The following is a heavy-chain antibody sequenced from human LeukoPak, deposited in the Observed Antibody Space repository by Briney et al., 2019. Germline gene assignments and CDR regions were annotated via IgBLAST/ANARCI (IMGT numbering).Heavy chain of an antibody. CDR2: ISWNSGSI. V-gene: IGHV3-9*01. Sequence: GGSLRLSCAAPGFTFDDYAMHWVRQAPGKGLEWVSGISWNSGSIGYADSVKGRFTISRDNAKNSLYLQMNSLRAEDTALYYCAKELVEMAIDYWGQGTLVTVSS. J-gene: IGHJ4*02. D-gene: IGHD5-24*01. CDR3: AKELVEMAIDY. CDR1: GFTFDDYA.